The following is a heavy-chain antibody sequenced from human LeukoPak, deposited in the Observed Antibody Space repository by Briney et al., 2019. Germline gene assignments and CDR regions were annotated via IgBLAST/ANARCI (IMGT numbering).Heavy chain of an antibody. CDR3: SKRMFRGATDVTLDY. CDR2: INPNTGGT. V-gene: IGHV1-2*02. Sequence: ASVKVSCTASGYTFTGYYIHWVRQAPGQGLEWMGWINPNTGGTNYAQNFQGRVTLTRDTSISTAYMELSRLRSDDTAAYYCSKRMFRGATDVTLDYWGQGTLVTVSS. J-gene: IGHJ4*02. D-gene: IGHD3-10*01. CDR1: GYTFTGYY.